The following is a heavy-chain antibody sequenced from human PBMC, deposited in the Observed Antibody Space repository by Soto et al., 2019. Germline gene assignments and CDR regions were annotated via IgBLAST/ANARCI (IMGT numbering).Heavy chain of an antibody. CDR1: GGSFISYI. V-gene: IGHV1-69*02. D-gene: IGHD2-21*01. J-gene: IGHJ6*03. Sequence: QVQLVQSGAEVRKPGSSVKVSCEASGGSFISYIFTWVRQAPGQGLEWMGRSIPIQGRADYALKFQDRVTITADRSTQTVYMALRSLSPEDTALYYCAKSLVFVDHAYMDVWGKGTTVTVSS. CDR2: SIPIQGRA. CDR3: AKSLVFVDHAYMDV.